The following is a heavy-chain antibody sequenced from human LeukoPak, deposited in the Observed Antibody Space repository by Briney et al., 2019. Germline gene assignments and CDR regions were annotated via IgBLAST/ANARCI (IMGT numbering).Heavy chain of an antibody. D-gene: IGHD2-15*01. CDR3: TRHEDCSGASCYSPHDY. CDR1: GFTFSAST. Sequence: GGSLKLSCAASGFTFSASTMHWVRQASGKGLEWVGRIRSNGNSYATAYAASVKGRFTISRDDSKNTAYLQMNSLKTEDTAVYYCTRHEDCSGASCYSPHDYWGQGTLVTVSS. V-gene: IGHV3-73*01. CDR2: IRSNGNSYAT. J-gene: IGHJ4*02.